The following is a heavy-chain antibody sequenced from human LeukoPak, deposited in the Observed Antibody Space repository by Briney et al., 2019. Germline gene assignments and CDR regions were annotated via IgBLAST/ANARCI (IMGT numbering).Heavy chain of an antibody. V-gene: IGHV4-34*01. Sequence: SETLSLTCAVYGGSFSGYYWSWIRQPPGKGLEWIGDINHSGSNNYNPSLKSRVTISVDTSKNQFSLKRSSVTAADTAVYYCAGTVTLGKLSSPIAAFDYWGQGTLVTVSS. CDR1: GGSFSGYY. CDR3: AGTVTLGKLSSPIAAFDY. D-gene: IGHD3-16*02. J-gene: IGHJ4*02. CDR2: INHSGSN.